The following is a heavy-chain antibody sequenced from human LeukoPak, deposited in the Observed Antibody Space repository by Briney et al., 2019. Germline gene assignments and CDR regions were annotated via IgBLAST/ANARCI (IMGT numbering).Heavy chain of an antibody. CDR3: AKGRGTTVTAAANY. Sequence: GGSLRLSCAASGFTFSTYSMNWVRQAPGKGLEWVSTISGTGGTTYYADSVKGRFTISRDNSKNTLFLQFNSLRADDTAVYYCAKGRGTTVTAAANYWGQGTLVTVSS. J-gene: IGHJ4*02. V-gene: IGHV3-23*01. D-gene: IGHD4-17*01. CDR1: GFTFSTYS. CDR2: ISGTGGTT.